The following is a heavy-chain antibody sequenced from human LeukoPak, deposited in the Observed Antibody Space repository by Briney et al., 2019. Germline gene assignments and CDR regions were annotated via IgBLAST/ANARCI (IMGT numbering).Heavy chain of an antibody. Sequence: GGSLRLSCAASGFTFSSYAMHWVRQAPGKGLEWVAVISYDGSNKYYADSVKGRFTISRDNSKNTLYLQMNSLRAEDTAVYYCAKDSGWLSAYFDYWGQGTLVTVSS. CDR3: AKDSGWLSAYFDY. J-gene: IGHJ4*02. D-gene: IGHD3-22*01. V-gene: IGHV3-30-3*01. CDR2: ISYDGSNK. CDR1: GFTFSSYA.